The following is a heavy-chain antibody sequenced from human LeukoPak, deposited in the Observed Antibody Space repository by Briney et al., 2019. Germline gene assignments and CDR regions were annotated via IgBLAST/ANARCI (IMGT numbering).Heavy chain of an antibody. V-gene: IGHV1-2*02. D-gene: IGHD3-3*01. CDR3: AREPRITIFGVVTNYYYYYMDV. J-gene: IGHJ6*03. CDR2: INPNSGGT. Sequence: ASVKVSCKASGYTFTGYYMHWVRQAPGQGLEWMGWINPNSGGTNYAQKFQGRVTMTRDTSISTAYMELSRLRSDDTAVYYCAREPRITIFGVVTNYYYYYMDVWGKGTTVTVSS. CDR1: GYTFTGYY.